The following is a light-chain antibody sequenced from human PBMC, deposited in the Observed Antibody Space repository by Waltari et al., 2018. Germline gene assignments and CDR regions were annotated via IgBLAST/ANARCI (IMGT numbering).Light chain of an antibody. J-gene: IGLJ1*01. CDR1: SSDVGGYTS. CDR2: DVN. CDR3: LSYAGNDGYF. Sequence: QSALTQPPSASGSPGQTVTISCTGTSSDVGGYTSVSCYQQHPGKAPQLMITDVNKRPSGVPDRFSGSKSGNTASLTVSGLQTEDEADYYCLSYAGNDGYFFGTGTRVTVL. V-gene: IGLV2-8*01.